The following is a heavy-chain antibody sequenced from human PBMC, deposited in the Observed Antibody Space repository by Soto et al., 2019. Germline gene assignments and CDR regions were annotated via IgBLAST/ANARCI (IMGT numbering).Heavy chain of an antibody. J-gene: IGHJ6*02. CDR3: ASVLSYRHYYYYGMDV. Sequence: QVQLVQSGAEVKKPGASVKVSCKASGYTFTSYDINWVRQATGQGLEWMGWMNPNSGNTGYAQKFQGRVTMTSNTSISKAYMELSSLRSEATAVYYCASVLSYRHYYYYGMDVWGQGTTVTVSS. CDR2: MNPNSGNT. CDR1: GYTFTSYD. D-gene: IGHD3-16*02. V-gene: IGHV1-8*01.